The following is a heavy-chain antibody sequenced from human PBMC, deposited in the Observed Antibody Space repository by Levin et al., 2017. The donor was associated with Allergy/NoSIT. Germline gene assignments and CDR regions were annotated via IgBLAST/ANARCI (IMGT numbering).Heavy chain of an antibody. V-gene: IGHV3-23*01. J-gene: IGHJ2*01. Sequence: GGSLRLSCAASGFTFSSYAMSWVRQAPGKGLEWVSSISGSGGSTYNADSVKGRFTISRDSSKNTLYLQVNSLRAEDTAVYYCAKGYGSSLFWYCDLWGRGTLVTVSS. CDR2: ISGSGGST. CDR3: AKGYGSSLFWYCDL. CDR1: GFTFSSYA. D-gene: IGHD6-6*01.